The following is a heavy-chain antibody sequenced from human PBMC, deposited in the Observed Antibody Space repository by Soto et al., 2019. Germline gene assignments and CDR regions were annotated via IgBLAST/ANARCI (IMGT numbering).Heavy chain of an antibody. D-gene: IGHD2-2*01. CDR3: ARGSVPATLSGGGY. J-gene: IGHJ4*02. CDR1: GFTFSSYA. Sequence: QVQLVESGGGVVQPGRSLRLSCAASGFTFSSYAMHWVRQAPGKGLEWVAVISYDGSNKYYADSVKGRFTISRDNSKNTLYLQMNSLRAEDTAVYYCARGSVPATLSGGGYWGQGTLVTVSS. CDR2: ISYDGSNK. V-gene: IGHV3-30-3*01.